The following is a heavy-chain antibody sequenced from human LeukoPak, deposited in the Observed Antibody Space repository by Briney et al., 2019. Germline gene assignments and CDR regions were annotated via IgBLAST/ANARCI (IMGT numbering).Heavy chain of an antibody. Sequence: SGTLSLTCTVSGGSISSSSYYWGWIRQPPGKGLEWIGSIYYSGSTYYNPSLKSRVTISVDTSKNQFSLKLSSVTAADTAVYYCARAIFGVVIIPVYVWGKGTTVTVSS. CDR1: GGSISSSSYY. CDR2: IYYSGST. CDR3: ARAIFGVVIIPVYV. D-gene: IGHD3-3*01. V-gene: IGHV4-39*01. J-gene: IGHJ6*04.